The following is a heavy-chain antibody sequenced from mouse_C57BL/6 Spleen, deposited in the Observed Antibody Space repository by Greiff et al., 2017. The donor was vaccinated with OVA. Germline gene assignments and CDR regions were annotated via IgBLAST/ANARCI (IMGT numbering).Heavy chain of an antibody. J-gene: IGHJ1*03. V-gene: IGHV3-6*01. CDR2: ISYDGSN. CDR3: ARAGRNWYFDV. CDR1: GYSITSGYY. Sequence: ESGPGLVKPSQSLSLTCSVTGYSITSGYYWNWIRQFPGNKLEWMGYISYDGSNNYNSSLKNRISITRDTSKNQFFLKLNSVTTEDTATYYCARAGRNWYFDVWGTGTTVTVSS.